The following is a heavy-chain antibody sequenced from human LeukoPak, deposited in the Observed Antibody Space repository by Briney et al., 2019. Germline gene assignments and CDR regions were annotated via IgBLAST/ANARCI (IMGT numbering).Heavy chain of an antibody. Sequence: GGSLRLSCAASGFTFSNYAMNWIRQAPGKGLEWVSHITGSGDNSYYTDSVKGRFTLSRDNSKNTLFLQMNSLRAEDTAVYYCTRDEGLVAGIWRALDIWGQGTMVTVFS. CDR2: ITGSGDNS. CDR1: GFTFSNYA. CDR3: TRDEGLVAGIWRALDI. J-gene: IGHJ3*02. D-gene: IGHD6-19*01. V-gene: IGHV3-23*01.